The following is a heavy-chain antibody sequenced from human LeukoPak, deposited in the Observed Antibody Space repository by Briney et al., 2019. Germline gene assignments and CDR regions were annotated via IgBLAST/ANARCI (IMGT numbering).Heavy chain of an antibody. Sequence: GGSLRLSRAAAGFSFSRYGIHWVRQAPGKGLERVAFIRYNGNEKYYTDSVKGRFTISRDNAKNSLYLQMNSLRAEDTAVYYCAREARWLQLGYYYYGMDVWGHGATVTVSS. CDR3: AREARWLQLGYYYYGMDV. CDR1: GFSFSRYG. J-gene: IGHJ6*02. CDR2: IRYNGNEK. V-gene: IGHV3-30*02. D-gene: IGHD5-24*01.